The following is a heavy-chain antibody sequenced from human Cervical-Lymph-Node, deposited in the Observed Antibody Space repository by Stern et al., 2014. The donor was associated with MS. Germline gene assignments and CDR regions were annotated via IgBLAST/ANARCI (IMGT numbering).Heavy chain of an antibody. D-gene: IGHD4/OR15-4a*01. J-gene: IGHJ4*02. Sequence: VQLVESGAAVKKPGTSVQVSCKASGYTLSNHYIHWVRQAPGQGLAWLGLIRPSSGATNFAKKFQCRLTMTRDTSTSTFYMDLSSLRSEDTAVYFCPRDIAGAATGFDFWGQGTLVTVSS. CDR1: GYTLSNHY. V-gene: IGHV1-46*01. CDR3: PRDIAGAATGFDF. CDR2: IRPSSGAT.